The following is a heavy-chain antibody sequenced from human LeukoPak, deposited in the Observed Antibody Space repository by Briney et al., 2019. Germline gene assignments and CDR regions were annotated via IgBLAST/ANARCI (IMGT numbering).Heavy chain of an antibody. V-gene: IGHV1-2*02. D-gene: IGHD2-15*01. CDR2: INPNSGGT. Sequence: ASVKVSCKASGYTFTGYYMHWVRQAPGQGLEWMGWINPNSGGTNYAQKFQGRVTMTRDTSISTAYMELSRLRSDDTAVYYCARDFCSGGSCYPFGYYYYMDAWGKGTTVTVSS. J-gene: IGHJ6*03. CDR3: ARDFCSGGSCYPFGYYYYMDA. CDR1: GYTFTGYY.